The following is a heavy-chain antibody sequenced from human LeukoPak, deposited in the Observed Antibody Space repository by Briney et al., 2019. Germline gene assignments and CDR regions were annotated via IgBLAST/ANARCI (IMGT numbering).Heavy chain of an antibody. V-gene: IGHV3-21*01. D-gene: IGHD3-3*01. Sequence: GGSLRLSCAASGFTFSSDSMNWVRQAPGKGLEWVSSISSSSSYIYYADSVKGRFTISRDNAKNSLYLQMNSLRAEDTAVYYCARDLETVFGVATIRYFDYWGQGTLVTVSS. CDR3: ARDLETVFGVATIRYFDY. CDR1: GFTFSSDS. CDR2: ISSSSSYI. J-gene: IGHJ4*02.